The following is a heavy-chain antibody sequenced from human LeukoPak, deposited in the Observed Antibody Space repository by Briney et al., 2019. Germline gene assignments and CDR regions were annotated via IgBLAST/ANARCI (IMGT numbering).Heavy chain of an antibody. CDR3: ARDPRWLTPDCTSTSCYENYFDP. Sequence: SETLSLTCGVSGYSISSGYQWAWIRQSLGKGLEWIGSIYHSGSAHYNPSLKSRVTISVETSKNQFSLNMYSVTAADTAVYYCARDPRWLTPDCTSTSCYENYFDPWGQGTLVTVSS. CDR2: IYHSGSA. CDR1: GYSISSGYQ. V-gene: IGHV4-38-2*02. D-gene: IGHD2-2*01. J-gene: IGHJ5*02.